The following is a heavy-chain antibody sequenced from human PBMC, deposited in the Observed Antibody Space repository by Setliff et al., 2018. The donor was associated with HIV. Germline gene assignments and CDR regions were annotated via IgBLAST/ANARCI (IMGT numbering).Heavy chain of an antibody. D-gene: IGHD3-10*01. J-gene: IGHJ6*02. CDR2: ITSDGSNE. CDR3: ARDQLAMVRRNGMDV. Sequence: GGSLRLSCAASGFIFSNYAMQWVRQAPGKGLEWVAAITSDGSNEYYADSVKGRFTISRDNSKNTLYVQMNGLRVEDTAVYYCARDQLAMVRRNGMDVWGQGTTVTVSS. V-gene: IGHV3-30*04. CDR1: GFIFSNYA.